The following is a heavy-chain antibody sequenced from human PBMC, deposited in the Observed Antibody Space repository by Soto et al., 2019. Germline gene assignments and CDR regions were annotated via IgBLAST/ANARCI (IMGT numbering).Heavy chain of an antibody. CDR1: GYTFTGYY. D-gene: IGHD6-13*01. J-gene: IGHJ6*02. Sequence: QVQLVQSGAEVKKPGASVKVSCKASGYTFTGYYMHWVRQAPGQVLEWMGWINPNSGGTNYAQKFQGWVTMTRDTSISTAYMELSRLRSDDTAVYYCARSLGAAAGTRDYYGMDVWGQGTTVTVSS. CDR3: ARSLGAAAGTRDYYGMDV. CDR2: INPNSGGT. V-gene: IGHV1-2*04.